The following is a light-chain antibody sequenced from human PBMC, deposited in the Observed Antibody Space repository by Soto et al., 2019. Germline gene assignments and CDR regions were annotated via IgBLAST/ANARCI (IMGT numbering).Light chain of an antibody. CDR3: MQGSHWPWT. J-gene: IGKJ1*01. CDR2: LGS. CDR1: QSLLHSNGYNY. Sequence: DIVMTQSPLSLPVTPGEPASISCRSSQSLLHSNGYNYLDWYLQKPGQSPQLLIYLGSNRSSGVHDRFSGSGSGTDFTLKIRRVEAEDVGVYYCMQGSHWPWTFGQGTKVDI. V-gene: IGKV2-28*01.